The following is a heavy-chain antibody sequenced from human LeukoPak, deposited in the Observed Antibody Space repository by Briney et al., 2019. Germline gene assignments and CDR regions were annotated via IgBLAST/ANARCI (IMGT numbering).Heavy chain of an antibody. V-gene: IGHV3-13*01. CDR3: ARQMTPHGNFDY. D-gene: IGHD1-26*01. CDR2: IGTAGDT. Sequence: PGGSLRLSCAASGFTLSNFAMHWVRQATGKGLEWASAIGTAGDTFYPGSVKGRFTISRENAKNSLYLQMNSLRAEDTAVYYCARQMTPHGNFDYWGQGTLVTV. CDR1: GFTLSNFA. J-gene: IGHJ4*02.